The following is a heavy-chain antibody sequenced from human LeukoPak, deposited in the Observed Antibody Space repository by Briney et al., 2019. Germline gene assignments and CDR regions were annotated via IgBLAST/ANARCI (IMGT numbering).Heavy chain of an antibody. CDR2: ISYDGSNK. CDR3: ARWASSSSWYSFDY. J-gene: IGHJ4*02. D-gene: IGHD6-13*01. CDR1: GFTFSSYG. Sequence: GGSLRLSCAASGFTFSSYGMHWVRQAPGKGLEWVAVISYDGSNKYYGDSVKGRFTISRDNSKNTLYLQMNSLRAEDTAVYYCARWASSSSWYSFDYWGQGTLVTVSS. V-gene: IGHV3-30*03.